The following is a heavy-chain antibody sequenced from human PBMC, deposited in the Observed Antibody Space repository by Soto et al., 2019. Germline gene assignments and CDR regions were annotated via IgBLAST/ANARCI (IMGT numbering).Heavy chain of an antibody. CDR1: GFTFSSYA. J-gene: IGHJ4*02. D-gene: IGHD1-7*01. Sequence: GGSLRLSCAASGFTFSSYAMSWVRQAPGRGLEWVSAISGSGGSTYYADSVKGRFTISRDNSKNTLYLQMNSLRAEDTAVYYCAKDGGLELRRQIPFDYWGQGTLVTVS. CDR3: AKDGGLELRRQIPFDY. V-gene: IGHV3-23*01. CDR2: ISGSGGST.